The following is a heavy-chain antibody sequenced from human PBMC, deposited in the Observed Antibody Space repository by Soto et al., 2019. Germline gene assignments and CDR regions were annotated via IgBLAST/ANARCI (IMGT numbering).Heavy chain of an antibody. CDR1: GFTFSTYG. Sequence: QVQLVESGGGVVQPGKSLRLSCAASGFTFSTYGMHWVRQAPGKGLEWVAVIWYDGSNKYHGDSLKGRFTISRDNSKKTLYLQMNNLRAEDKAVYYCGRDGALEDTAVVDSWSQGTMVIVTS. CDR2: IWYDGSNK. V-gene: IGHV3-33*01. J-gene: IGHJ4*02. CDR3: GRDGALEDTAVVDS. D-gene: IGHD5-18*01.